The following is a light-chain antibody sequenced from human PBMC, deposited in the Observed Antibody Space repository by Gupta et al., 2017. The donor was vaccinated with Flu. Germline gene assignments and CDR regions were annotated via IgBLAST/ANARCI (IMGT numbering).Light chain of an antibody. V-gene: IGKV3-15*01. Sequence: EIVMTQSPVTLFVSPGERATLSCRASQSVGSSLAWYQQKPGQAPRLLIYDASTRAAGLPARFSGSGSGTEFSLTISSRHSEDFGVYYCQQDQNWPPWTFGPGTKVEI. CDR2: DAS. CDR1: QSVGSS. J-gene: IGKJ1*01. CDR3: QQDQNWPPWT.